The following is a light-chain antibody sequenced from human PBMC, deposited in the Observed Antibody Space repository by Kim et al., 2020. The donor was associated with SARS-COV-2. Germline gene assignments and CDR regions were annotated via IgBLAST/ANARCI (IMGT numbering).Light chain of an antibody. CDR2: YDS. J-gene: IGLJ2*01. CDR3: QAWDSSSVHRVV. CDR1: SIGSKS. Sequence: SYELTQPPSVSVAPGKTARITCGGTSIGSKSGHWYQQQPGQAPALVLSYDSDRPSGSPEGFSCSNSGDTATLTISRVEAGDEADYYCQAWDSSSVHRVVFGGGTQLTVL. V-gene: IGLV3-21*04.